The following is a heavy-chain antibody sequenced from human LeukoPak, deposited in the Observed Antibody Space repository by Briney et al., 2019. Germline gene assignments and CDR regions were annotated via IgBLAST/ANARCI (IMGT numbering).Heavy chain of an antibody. V-gene: IGHV1-69*04. CDR3: ARESGSEITGTTFPDY. J-gene: IGHJ4*02. D-gene: IGHD1-7*01. CDR1: GGTFSSYA. CDR2: IIPILGIA. Sequence: SVKVSCKASGGTFSSYAISWVRQAPGQGLEWMARIIPILGIANYAQKFQGRVTITADKSTSTAYMELSSLRSEDTAVYYCARESGSEITGTTFPDYWGQGTLVTVSS.